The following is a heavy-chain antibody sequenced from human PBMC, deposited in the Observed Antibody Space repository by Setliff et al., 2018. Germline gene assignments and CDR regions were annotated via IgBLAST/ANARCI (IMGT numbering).Heavy chain of an antibody. J-gene: IGHJ4*02. CDR2: INNVGITT. D-gene: IGHD1-26*01. V-gene: IGHV3-23*01. CDR3: AKYSRVGANTFFDY. CDR1: GFTFSSYS. Sequence: GSLRLSCAASGFTFSSYSMSWVRQAPGKGLDWVSAINNVGITTYHADSVKGRFAISRDNSKNTLHLQMNSLRAEDTAVYYCAKYSRVGANTFFDYWGQGTLVTVSS.